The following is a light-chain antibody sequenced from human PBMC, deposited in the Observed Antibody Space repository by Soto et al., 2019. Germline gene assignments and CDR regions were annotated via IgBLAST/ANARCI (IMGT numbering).Light chain of an antibody. J-gene: IGKJ1*01. CDR1: QTISSW. Sequence: EIQMTQYPSTLSGSVGDRSTITCLASQTISSWLAWYQQKPGKAPKLLIYKASTLKSGVPSRFSGSGSGTEFTLTISSLQPDDFATYYCQHYNSYSEAFGPGTKVEIK. V-gene: IGKV1-5*03. CDR2: KAS. CDR3: QHYNSYSEA.